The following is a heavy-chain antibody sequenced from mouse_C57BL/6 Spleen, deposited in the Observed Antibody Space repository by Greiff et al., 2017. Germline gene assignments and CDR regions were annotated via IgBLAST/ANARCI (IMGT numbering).Heavy chain of an antibody. CDR3: ARLDYYGSSPWFAY. Sequence: QQSCKASGYTFTSYWMQWVKQRPGQGLEWIGEIDPSDSYTNYNQKFKGKATLTVDTSSGTAYMQLSSLTSEDSAVYYCARLDYYGSSPWFAYWGQGTLVTVSA. V-gene: IGHV1-50*01. CDR1: GYTFTSYW. CDR2: IDPSDSYT. J-gene: IGHJ3*01. D-gene: IGHD1-1*01.